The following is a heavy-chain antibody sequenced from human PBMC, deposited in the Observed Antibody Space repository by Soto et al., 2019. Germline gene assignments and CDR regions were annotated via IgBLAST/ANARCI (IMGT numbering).Heavy chain of an antibody. CDR3: AKGDRGFFDYYYGMDV. Sequence: PGGSLRLSCAASGFTFSTFAMGWVRQAPGKGLEWVSALSGSGGSTYYADSVKGRFIISRDNSKNTLFLQMSSLRAEDTAVYYCAKGDRGFFDYYYGMDVWGQGTTVTVSS. V-gene: IGHV3-23*01. CDR1: GFTFSTFA. D-gene: IGHD3-3*01. J-gene: IGHJ6*02. CDR2: LSGSGGST.